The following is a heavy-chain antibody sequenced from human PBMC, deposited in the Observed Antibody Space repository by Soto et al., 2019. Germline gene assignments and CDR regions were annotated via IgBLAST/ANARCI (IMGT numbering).Heavy chain of an antibody. CDR3: ARRTVLLNVDP. Sequence: QGQLVQSGAEVKKPGSSVKVSCKASGGTFSSYAISWVRQAPGQGLEWMGGIIPIFGTANSAQKFQGRVTITADESTSTAYMELRSLRSEDTAMYSCARRTVLLNVDPWGQGTLVTVSS. D-gene: IGHD3-10*01. J-gene: IGHJ5*02. V-gene: IGHV1-69*01. CDR1: GGTFSSYA. CDR2: IIPIFGTA.